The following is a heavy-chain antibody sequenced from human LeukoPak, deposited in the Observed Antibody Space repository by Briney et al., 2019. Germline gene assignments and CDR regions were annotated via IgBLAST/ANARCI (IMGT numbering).Heavy chain of an antibody. CDR2: ISYDGSNK. Sequence: PGGSLRLSCAASGFTFSSYWMSWVRQAPGKGLEWVAVISYDGSNKYYADSVKGRFTISRDNSKNTLYLQMNSLRAEDAAVYFCAKAPVTSCRGAYCYPFDSWGQGTLVTVSS. V-gene: IGHV3-30*18. J-gene: IGHJ4*02. D-gene: IGHD2-21*01. CDR1: GFTFSSYW. CDR3: AKAPVTSCRGAYCYPFDS.